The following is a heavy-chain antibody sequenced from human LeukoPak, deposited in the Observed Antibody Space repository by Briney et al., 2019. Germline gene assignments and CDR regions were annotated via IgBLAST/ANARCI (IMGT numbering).Heavy chain of an antibody. D-gene: IGHD3-3*01. CDR1: GYTFTSYD. V-gene: IGHV1-8*01. CDR3: ARVSGYDFWSGSLNWFDP. J-gene: IGHJ5*02. CDR2: MSPNSGNT. Sequence: ASVKVSCKASGYTFTSYDINWVRQATGQGLAWMGWMSPNSGNTGYAQKFQGRVTMTRNTSISTAYMELSSLRSEDTAVYYCARVSGYDFWSGSLNWFDPWGQGTLVTVSS.